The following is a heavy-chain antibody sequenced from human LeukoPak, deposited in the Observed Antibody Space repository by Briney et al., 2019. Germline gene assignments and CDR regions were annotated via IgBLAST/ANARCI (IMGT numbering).Heavy chain of an antibody. Sequence: PGGSLRLSCAASGFTFSSYSMNWVRQAPGKGLEWVAVISYDGSNKYYADSVKGRFTISRDNSKNTLYLQMNSLRAEDTAVYYCARVEALITLAFDYWGQGTLVTVSS. J-gene: IGHJ4*02. V-gene: IGHV3-30*03. CDR1: GFTFSSYS. CDR3: ARVEALITLAFDY. D-gene: IGHD1-20*01. CDR2: ISYDGSNK.